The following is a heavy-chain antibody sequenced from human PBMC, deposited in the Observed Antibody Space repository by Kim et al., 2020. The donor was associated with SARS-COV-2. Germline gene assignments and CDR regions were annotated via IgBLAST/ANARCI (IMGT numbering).Heavy chain of an antibody. CDR1: GFTFSSYA. D-gene: IGHD3-22*01. CDR3: AKDPWDSSL. J-gene: IGHJ2*01. Sequence: GGSLRLSCAASGFTFSSYAMRWVRQAPGKGLEWGSAISGSGGSTYYADSVKGRFTIYRDNSKNTLYLQMNSLRAEDTAVYYCAKDPWDSSLWGRGTLVTVYS. CDR2: ISGSGGST. V-gene: IGHV3-23*01.